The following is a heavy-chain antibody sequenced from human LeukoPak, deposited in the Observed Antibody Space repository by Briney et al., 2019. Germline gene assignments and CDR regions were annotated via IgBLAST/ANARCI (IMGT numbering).Heavy chain of an antibody. CDR1: GFTFSNYA. CDR2: VSSDGSNQ. D-gene: IGHD2-15*01. Sequence: PGGSLRLSCAASGFTFSNYALHWVRQAPGKGLEWVAVVSSDGSNQYYADSVKGRFTISRDNSKNTLYLQMNGLRAEDTAVFYCARGDIVVTGPFDYWGQGTLVTVSS. J-gene: IGHJ4*02. CDR3: ARGDIVVTGPFDY. V-gene: IGHV3-30*04.